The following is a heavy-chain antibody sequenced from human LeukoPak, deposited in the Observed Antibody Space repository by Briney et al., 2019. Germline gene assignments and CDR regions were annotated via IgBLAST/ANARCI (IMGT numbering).Heavy chain of an antibody. CDR3: ARVHCSSTSCYIPGDAFDI. CDR2: IYYSGST. J-gene: IGHJ3*02. Sequence: SQTLSLTCTVSGGSISSGGYYWSWIRQHPGKGLEWVGYIYYSGSTYYNPSLKSRVTISVDTSKNQFSLKLSSVTAADTAVYYCARVHCSSTSCYIPGDAFDIWGQGTMVTVSS. D-gene: IGHD2-2*02. V-gene: IGHV4-31*03. CDR1: GGSISSGGYY.